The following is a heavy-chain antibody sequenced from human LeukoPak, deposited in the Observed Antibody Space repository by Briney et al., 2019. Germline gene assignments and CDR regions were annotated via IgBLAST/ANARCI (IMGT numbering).Heavy chain of an antibody. CDR1: GGSISSGSYY. CDR3: ARRGYSSSWNYYYMDV. J-gene: IGHJ6*03. V-gene: IGHV4-61*02. Sequence: SETLSLTCTVSGGSISSGSYYWSWIRQPAGKGLEWIGRTYTSGSTNYNPSLKSRVTISVDTSKNQFSLKLSSVTAADTAVYYCARRGYSSSWNYYYMDVWGKGTTVTVSS. CDR2: TYTSGST. D-gene: IGHD6-13*01.